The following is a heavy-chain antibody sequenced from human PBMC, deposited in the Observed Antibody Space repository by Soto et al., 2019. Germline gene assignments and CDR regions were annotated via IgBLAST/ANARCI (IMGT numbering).Heavy chain of an antibody. V-gene: IGHV3-72*01. CDR2: TRSKANNYTT. Sequence: EVKLAESGGGLVQPGGSLRLSCAASGFTFSDHYMDWVRQAPGKGLEWVGRTRSKANNYTTGYAASVQGRFTVSRDDSKNSLYLQMNSLKTEDTAVYYCVRVMYGGYFDSWGQGTLVTVSS. J-gene: IGHJ4*02. D-gene: IGHD2-8*01. CDR3: VRVMYGGYFDS. CDR1: GFTFSDHY.